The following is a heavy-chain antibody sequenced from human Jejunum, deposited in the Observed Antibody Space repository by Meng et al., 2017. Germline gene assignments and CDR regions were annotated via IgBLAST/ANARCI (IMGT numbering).Heavy chain of an antibody. CDR3: GTRIRDSFDY. CDR2: INHSGTN. J-gene: IGHJ4*02. V-gene: IGHV4-4*02. D-gene: IGHD3-10*01. Sequence: GQLQGWGPGLVSPSGTHFLSCAGAVGAMVGTNLRHRVRKTPRKKLVCSGVINHSGTNNYNPLVKCRTAISADKSKKQFSLNMLSLCAADTADDYCGTRIRDSFDYWGKGTLVTVSS. CDR1: VGAMVGTNL.